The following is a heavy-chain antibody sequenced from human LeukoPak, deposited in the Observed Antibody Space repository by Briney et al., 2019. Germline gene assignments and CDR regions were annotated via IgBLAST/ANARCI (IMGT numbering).Heavy chain of an antibody. V-gene: IGHV3-23*01. CDR3: AKDRGSGWSFDY. CDR2: ISAGGGST. Sequence: TGGSLRLSCAASGFTFSSYAMSWVRQAPGKGLEGVSGISAGGGSTYYADSVKGRLTVSRDNSKNTLYLQMNSLRADDTAIYSCAKDRGSGWSFDYWGQGTLVTVSS. D-gene: IGHD6-19*01. J-gene: IGHJ4*02. CDR1: GFTFSSYA.